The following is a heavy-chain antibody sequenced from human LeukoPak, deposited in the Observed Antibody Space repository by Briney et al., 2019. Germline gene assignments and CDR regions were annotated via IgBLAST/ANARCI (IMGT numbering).Heavy chain of an antibody. CDR3: ARVRRDKGASYYYYGMDV. D-gene: IGHD1-26*01. CDR2: ISSSGSTI. J-gene: IGHJ6*02. Sequence: GGSLRLSCAASGFTFSDYYMSWIRQAPGKGLEWVSYISSSGSTIYYADSVKGRFTISRDNAKNSLYLQMNSLRAEDTAVYYCARVRRDKGASYYYYGMDVWGQGTTVTVSS. CDR1: GFTFSDYY. V-gene: IGHV3-11*01.